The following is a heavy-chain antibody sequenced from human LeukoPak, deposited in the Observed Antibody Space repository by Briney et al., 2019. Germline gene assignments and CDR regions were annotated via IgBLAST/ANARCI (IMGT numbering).Heavy chain of an antibody. CDR2: ISSSSSYI. J-gene: IGHJ4*02. CDR1: GFTFSSYS. CDR3: ARDFGETGEYYFDY. Sequence: PGGSLRLSCAASGFTFSSYSMNWVRQAPGKGLEWVSSISSSSSYIYYADSVKGRFTISRDNAKNSLYLQMNSLRAEDTAVYYCARDFGETGEYYFDYWGQGTLVTVSS. D-gene: IGHD7-27*01. V-gene: IGHV3-21*01.